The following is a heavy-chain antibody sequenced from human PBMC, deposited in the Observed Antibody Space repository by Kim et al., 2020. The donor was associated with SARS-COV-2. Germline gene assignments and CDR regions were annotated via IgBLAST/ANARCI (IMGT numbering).Heavy chain of an antibody. V-gene: IGHV5-51*01. Sequence: TRYTPTFQGPITISADKSISTAYLKWSSLKASDTAMYYCARPSLKGAFDIWGQGTMVTVSS. J-gene: IGHJ3*02. CDR2: T. CDR3: ARPSLKGAFDI.